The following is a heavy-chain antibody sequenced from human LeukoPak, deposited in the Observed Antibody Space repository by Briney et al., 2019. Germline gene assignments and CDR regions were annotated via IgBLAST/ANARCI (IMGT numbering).Heavy chain of an antibody. CDR3: ATLDSSSYYEPLF. CDR1: GFTFSSSA. CDR2: ISGSGSGGST. Sequence: GGSLRLSCAASGFTFSSSAMSWVRQAPGKGLEWVSSISGSGSGGSTYYADSVKGRFTISRDNSKNTLYLQMNSLRVEDTAVYYCATLDSSSYYEPLFWGQGTLVTVSS. J-gene: IGHJ4*02. D-gene: IGHD3-22*01. V-gene: IGHV3-23*01.